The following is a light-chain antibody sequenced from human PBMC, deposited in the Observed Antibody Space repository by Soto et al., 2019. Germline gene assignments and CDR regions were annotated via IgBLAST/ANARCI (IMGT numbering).Light chain of an antibody. CDR3: ISHAGSNNRFV. J-gene: IGLJ1*01. V-gene: IGLV2-8*01. Sequence: QSALTQPPSASGSPGQSVTISCTGTSSDVGGYNYVSWYQQHPGKAPKVMIYDVNKRPSGVPDRFSGSKSGNTASLTVSGLQGEDDADYYCISHAGSNNRFVFGSGTKVTVL. CDR1: SSDVGGYNY. CDR2: DVN.